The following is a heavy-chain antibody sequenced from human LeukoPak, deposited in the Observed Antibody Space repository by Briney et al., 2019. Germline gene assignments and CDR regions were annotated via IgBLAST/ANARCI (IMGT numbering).Heavy chain of an antibody. CDR1: GGTFSSYA. D-gene: IGHD5-18*01. Sequence: SVKVSCKASGGTFSSYAISWVRQAPGQGLEWMGGIIPIFGTANYAQKFQGRVTITADESTSTAYMELSSLRSEDTAVYYCARARRVDTAMAWYYYYGMDVWGQGTAVTVSS. J-gene: IGHJ6*02. CDR2: IIPIFGTA. CDR3: ARARRVDTAMAWYYYYGMDV. V-gene: IGHV1-69*13.